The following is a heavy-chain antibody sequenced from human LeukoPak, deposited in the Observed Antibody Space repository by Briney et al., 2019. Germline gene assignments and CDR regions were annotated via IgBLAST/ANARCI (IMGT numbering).Heavy chain of an antibody. Sequence: PGGPLSPSCAAPGFTLSSYRMTWVRKAPGKGLEWVANINQDGSEKNYVDSVRGRFTISRDNAKNSLYLQMNSLRAEDTAVYYCVTGNYWGQGTLVTVSS. V-gene: IGHV3-7*01. CDR1: GFTLSSYR. D-gene: IGHD1-14*01. CDR2: INQDGSEK. CDR3: VTGNY. J-gene: IGHJ4*02.